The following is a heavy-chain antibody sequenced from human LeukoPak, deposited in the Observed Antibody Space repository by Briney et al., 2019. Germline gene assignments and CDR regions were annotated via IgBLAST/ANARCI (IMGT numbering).Heavy chain of an antibody. CDR3: ARDNGTYYDILTGWSSFHEFDP. Sequence: SSQTLSLTCTVSGGSISSGDYYWSWIRQPPGKGLEWIGYIYYSGSTYYNPSLKSRVTISVDTSKNQFSLKLSSVTAADTAVYYCARDNGTYYDILTGWSSFHEFDPWGQGTLVTVSS. J-gene: IGHJ5*02. CDR2: IYYSGST. CDR1: GGSISSGDYY. D-gene: IGHD3-9*01. V-gene: IGHV4-30-4*08.